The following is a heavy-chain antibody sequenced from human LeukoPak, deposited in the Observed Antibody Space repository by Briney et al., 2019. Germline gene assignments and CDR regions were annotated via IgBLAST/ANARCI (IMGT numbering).Heavy chain of an antibody. CDR2: INWNGGST. J-gene: IGHJ4*02. CDR1: GFTFDDYG. Sequence: GGSLRLSCAASGFTFDDYGMSWVRQAPGKGLEWVSGINWNGGSTGYADSVKGRFTISRDNSKNTLYLQMNSLRAEDTAVYYCAREAYCGGDCYYFDYWGQGTLVTVSS. D-gene: IGHD2-21*02. CDR3: AREAYCGGDCYYFDY. V-gene: IGHV3-20*04.